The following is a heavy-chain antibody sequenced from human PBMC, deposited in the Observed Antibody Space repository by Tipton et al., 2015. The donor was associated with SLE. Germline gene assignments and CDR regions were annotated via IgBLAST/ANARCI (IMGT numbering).Heavy chain of an antibody. CDR1: GFTFSNFD. J-gene: IGHJ4*02. V-gene: IGHV3-23*01. Sequence: SLRLSCAASGFTFSNFDMSWVRQAPGRGLEWVSAITASGYSPYYADSVKGRFTISRDNLKNTLYLQMNSLRAEDTAIYYCAREGVSGGGLDFWGQGTLVTVSS. CDR2: ITASGYSP. CDR3: AREGVSGGGLDF. D-gene: IGHD2-15*01.